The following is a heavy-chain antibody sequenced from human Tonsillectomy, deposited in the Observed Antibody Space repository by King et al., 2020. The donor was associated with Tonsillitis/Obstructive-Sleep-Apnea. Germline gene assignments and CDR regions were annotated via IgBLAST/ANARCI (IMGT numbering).Heavy chain of an antibody. CDR1: GYTFTSYG. CDR2: ISAYNGNT. Sequence: QLVQSGAEVKKPGASVKVPCKASGYTFTSYGISWVRQAPGQGLEWMGWISAYNGNTNYAQKLQGRVTMTTDTSTSTAYMELRSLRSDDTAVYYCAREVPHDYGDYDYYYYYYMDVWGKGTTVTVSS. D-gene: IGHD4-17*01. CDR3: AREVPHDYGDYDYYYYYYMDV. J-gene: IGHJ6*03. V-gene: IGHV1-18*01.